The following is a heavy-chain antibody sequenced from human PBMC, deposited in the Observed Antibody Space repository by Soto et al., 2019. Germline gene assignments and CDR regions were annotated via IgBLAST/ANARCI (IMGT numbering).Heavy chain of an antibody. CDR3: ASTVGAIPVS. D-gene: IGHD1-26*01. CDR1: VYTFTSYG. Sequence: GPSVKVSCKASVYTFTSYGISWVRQAPGQGLEWMGWISAYNGNTNYAQKLQGRVTMTTDTSTSTAYMELRSLRSDDTAVYYCASTVGAIPVSWGQGTLVTVSS. J-gene: IGHJ4*02. CDR2: ISAYNGNT. V-gene: IGHV1-18*01.